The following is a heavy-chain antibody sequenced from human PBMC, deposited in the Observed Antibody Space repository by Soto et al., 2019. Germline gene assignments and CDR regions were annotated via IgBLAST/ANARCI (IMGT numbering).Heavy chain of an antibody. CDR2: IRSKAYGGTT. D-gene: IGHD5-12*01. CDR3: TRDGYNFPPDY. CDR1: GFTFGDYA. J-gene: IGHJ4*02. V-gene: IGHV3-49*03. Sequence: GGSLRLSCTASGFTFGDYAMSWFRQAPGKGLEWVGFIRSKAYGGTTEYAASVKGRFTISRDDSKSIAYLQMNSLKTEDTAVYYCTRDGYNFPPDYWGQGTLVTVSS.